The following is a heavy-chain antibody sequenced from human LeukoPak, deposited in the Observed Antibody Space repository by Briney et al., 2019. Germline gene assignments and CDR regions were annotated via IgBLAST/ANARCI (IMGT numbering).Heavy chain of an antibody. J-gene: IGHJ6*03. CDR1: GFTFSDYY. D-gene: IGHD3-16*02. CDR2: ISSSGSTI. V-gene: IGHV3-11*01. Sequence: PGGSLRLSCAASGFTFSDYYMSWIRQAPGKGLEWVSYISSSGSTIYYADSVKGRFTISRDNAKNSLYLQMNSLRAEDTAVYYCARRGFGELSHAYYCYYMDVWGKGTTVTVSS. CDR3: ARRGFGELSHAYYCYYMDV.